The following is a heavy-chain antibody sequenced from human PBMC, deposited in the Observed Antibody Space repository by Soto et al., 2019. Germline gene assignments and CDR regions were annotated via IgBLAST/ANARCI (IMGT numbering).Heavy chain of an antibody. CDR1: GFSFGSYA. D-gene: IGHD3-3*01. V-gene: IGHV3-23*01. CDR3: ARWSYLDY. J-gene: IGHJ4*02. CDR2: ISGSDGKT. Sequence: PGGSLRLSCAASGFSFGSYALSWVRQAPGKGLEWVSTISGSDGKTFYADSVKGRFSISRDISQSTLYLQMNSLRADDTAMYYCARWSYLDYWGQGTRVTVSS.